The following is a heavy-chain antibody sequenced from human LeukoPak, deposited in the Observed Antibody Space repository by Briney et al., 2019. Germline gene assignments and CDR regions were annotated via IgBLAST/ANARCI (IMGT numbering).Heavy chain of an antibody. J-gene: IGHJ4*02. Sequence: GGSLRLSCAASGFTFSSYGMTWVRQAPGKGLEWVSAITAGGNTYFADSVKGRFTISRDNSKNTLYLQMNSLRAEDTALYYCAKDRRGWSSSFDYWGQGTLVTVSS. CDR3: AKDRRGWSSSFDY. V-gene: IGHV3-23*01. CDR2: ITAGGNT. D-gene: IGHD2-15*01. CDR1: GFTFSSYG.